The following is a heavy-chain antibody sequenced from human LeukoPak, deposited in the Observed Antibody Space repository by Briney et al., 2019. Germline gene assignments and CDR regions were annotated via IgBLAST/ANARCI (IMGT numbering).Heavy chain of an antibody. V-gene: IGHV4-38-2*02. CDR1: GYSISGGYY. Sequence: PSETLSLTCAVSGYSISGGYYWGWIRQPPGKGLEWIGSIYHSGSTYYNPSLKSRVTISVDTSKNQFPLKLSSVTAADTAVYYCARDREYSSSLVAFDIWGQGTMVTVSS. CDR2: IYHSGST. J-gene: IGHJ3*02. D-gene: IGHD6-6*01. CDR3: ARDREYSSSLVAFDI.